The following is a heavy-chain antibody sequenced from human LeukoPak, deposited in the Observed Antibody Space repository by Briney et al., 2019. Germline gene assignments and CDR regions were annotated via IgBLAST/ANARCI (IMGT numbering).Heavy chain of an antibody. CDR2: IIPIFGAA. CDR3: ARTYYYDSSGYYGDAFDI. Sequence: SVKVSCKASGGTFSSYAISWVRQAPGQGLEWMGRIIPIFGAANYAQKFQGRVTITTDESTSTAYMELSSLRSEDTAVYYCARTYYYDSSGYYGDAFDIWGQGTMVTVSS. V-gene: IGHV1-69*05. J-gene: IGHJ3*02. CDR1: GGTFSSYA. D-gene: IGHD3-22*01.